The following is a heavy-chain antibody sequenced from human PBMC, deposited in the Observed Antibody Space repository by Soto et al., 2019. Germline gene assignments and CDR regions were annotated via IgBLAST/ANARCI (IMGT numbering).Heavy chain of an antibody. CDR1: GFKFSRSW. D-gene: IGHD1-1*01. CDR3: ASLLGSVTTFDN. CDR2: ISPDGRTT. J-gene: IGHJ4*02. Sequence: PGGSLRLSSAASGFKFSRSWMSWIRQAQGEGLKWVASISPDGRTTYYVDSVKGRFTISRDNAGNSVYLQMNSLRVEDTAIFYCASLLGSVTTFDNWGQGT. V-gene: IGHV3-7*01.